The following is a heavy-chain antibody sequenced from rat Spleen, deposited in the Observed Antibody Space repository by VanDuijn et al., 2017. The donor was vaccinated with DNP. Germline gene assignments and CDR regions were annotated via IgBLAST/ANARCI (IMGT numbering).Heavy chain of an antibody. V-gene: IGHV5S10*01. D-gene: IGHD1-11*01. Sequence: EVQLVESGGDLLQPGRSLKLSCAASGFTFSSFPMAWVRQAPTKGLEWVATITYDGSRTYCRDSVKGRFTISRDNAKSTLYLQMDSLRSEDTATYYCTTFEGTNAWGQGTSVTVSS. CDR1: GFTFSSFP. CDR3: TTFEGTNA. CDR2: ITYDGSRT. J-gene: IGHJ4*01.